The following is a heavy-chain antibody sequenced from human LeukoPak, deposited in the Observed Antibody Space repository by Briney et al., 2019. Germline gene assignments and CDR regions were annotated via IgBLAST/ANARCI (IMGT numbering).Heavy chain of an antibody. CDR3: TGHHQAYSRTY. CDR1: GFTFSSYW. V-gene: IGHV3-74*01. Sequence: GGSLRLSCAASGFTFSSYWMHWVRQAPGKGLVWVSRISTDASSTTYADSVKGRFTISRDNAKDTLYLQMNSLRAEDTAVYYCTGHHQAYSRTYWGQGTLVTVSS. J-gene: IGHJ4*02. D-gene: IGHD6-13*01. CDR2: ISTDASST.